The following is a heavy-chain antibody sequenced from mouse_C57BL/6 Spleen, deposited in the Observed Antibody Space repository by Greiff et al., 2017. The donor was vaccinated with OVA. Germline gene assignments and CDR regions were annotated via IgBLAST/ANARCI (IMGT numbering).Heavy chain of an antibody. CDR1: GFTFSDYG. V-gene: IGHV5-17*01. Sequence: EVKVVESGGGLVKPGGSLKLSCAASGFTFSDYGMHWVRQAPEKELEWVAYISSGSSTIYYADTVKGRFTISRDNAKNTLFLQMTSLRSEDTAMYYCARKAVYYGSSYFDYWGQGTTLTVSS. CDR2: ISSGSSTI. CDR3: ARKAVYYGSSYFDY. D-gene: IGHD1-1*01. J-gene: IGHJ2*01.